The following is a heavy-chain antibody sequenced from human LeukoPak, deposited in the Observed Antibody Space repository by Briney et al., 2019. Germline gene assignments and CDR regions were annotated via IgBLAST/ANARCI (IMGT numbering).Heavy chain of an antibody. J-gene: IGHJ4*02. CDR1: GFAFSSYA. D-gene: IGHD5-18*01. CDR2: ISYDGSNK. V-gene: IGHV3-30-3*01. Sequence: PGGSLRLSCAASGFAFSSYAMHWVRQAPGKGLEWVAVISYDGSNKYYADSVKGRFTISRDNSKNTLYLQMNSLRAEDMAVYYCARYSYSHGYFDYWGQGTLVTVSS. CDR3: ARYSYSHGYFDY.